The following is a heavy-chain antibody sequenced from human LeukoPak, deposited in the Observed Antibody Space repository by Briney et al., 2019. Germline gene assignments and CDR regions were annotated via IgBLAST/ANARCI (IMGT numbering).Heavy chain of an antibody. J-gene: IGHJ4*02. CDR1: GFTFNTYA. V-gene: IGHV3-23*01. Sequence: HPGGSLRLSCAASGFTFNTYAMSWVRQAPGKGLEWVSAISGSGGRTNYADSVKGRFTISRDNSKNTLYLQMNSLRAEDTAVYYCAKDGGGYCSSTTCYTTPDYWGQGTLVTVSS. CDR2: ISGSGGRT. CDR3: AKDGGGYCSSTTCYTTPDY. D-gene: IGHD2-2*02.